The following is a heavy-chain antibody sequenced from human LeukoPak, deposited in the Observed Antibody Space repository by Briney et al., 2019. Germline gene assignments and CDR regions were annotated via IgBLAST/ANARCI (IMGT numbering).Heavy chain of an antibody. CDR3: AKGDYYDSSGRLFDY. CDR2: IRYDGSNK. CDR1: GFTFSSYG. D-gene: IGHD3-22*01. J-gene: IGHJ4*02. Sequence: GGSLRLSCAASGFTFSSYGMHWVRQAPGKGLEWVAFIRYDGSNKYYADSVKGRFTISRDNSKNTLYLQMNSLRAEDTAVYYCAKGDYYDSSGRLFDYWGQGTLVTVSS. V-gene: IGHV3-30*02.